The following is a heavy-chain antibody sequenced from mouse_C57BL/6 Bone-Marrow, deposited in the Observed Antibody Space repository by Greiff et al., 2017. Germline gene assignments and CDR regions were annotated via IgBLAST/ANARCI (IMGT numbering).Heavy chain of an antibody. CDR2: IYPGSGST. Sequence: VQGVESGAELMKPGASVKLSCKATGYTFTGYWIEWVKQRPGHGLEWIGEIYPGSGSTKYNEKFKGKDTFTADTSSNTAYMQLSSLTAEDSAIYYCARGRLRLLWYFDFWGTGTTVTVSS. CDR3: ARGRLRLLWYFDF. V-gene: IGHV1-9*01. J-gene: IGHJ1*03. D-gene: IGHD2-4*01. CDR1: GYTFTGYW.